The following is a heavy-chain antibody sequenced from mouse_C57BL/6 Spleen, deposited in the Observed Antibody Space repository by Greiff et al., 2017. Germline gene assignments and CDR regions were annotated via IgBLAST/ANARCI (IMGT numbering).Heavy chain of an antibody. D-gene: IGHD1-1*01. CDR3: ARSNFYYYGSGYWYFDV. CDR2: IYPGSGST. V-gene: IGHV1-55*01. Sequence: QVQLQQPGAELVKPGASVKMSCKASGYTFTSYWITWVKQRPGQGLEWIGDIYPGSGSTNYNEKFKSTATLTVDKPSSTAYMQLSSLTSEDSAVYYCARSNFYYYGSGYWYFDVWGTGTTVTVSS. J-gene: IGHJ1*03. CDR1: GYTFTSYW.